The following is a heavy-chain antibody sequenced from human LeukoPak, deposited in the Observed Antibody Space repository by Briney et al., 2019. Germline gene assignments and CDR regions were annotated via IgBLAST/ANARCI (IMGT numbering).Heavy chain of an antibody. J-gene: IGHJ4*02. CDR2: IFDGKTI. D-gene: IGHD4-23*01. CDR1: GESLNYYY. V-gene: IGHV4-34*12. CDR3: ASGAWAARLNS. Sequence: RASETLSLSCAVYGESLNYYYWSWIRQSPGKGLEWIGDIFDGKTINYNPSLKSRVTISAATSSQQFSLNLKSVTAADTAVYFCASGAWAARLNSWAQGALVIVSS.